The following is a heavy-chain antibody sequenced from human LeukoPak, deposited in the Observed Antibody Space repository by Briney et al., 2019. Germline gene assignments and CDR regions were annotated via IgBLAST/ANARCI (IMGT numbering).Heavy chain of an antibody. D-gene: IGHD5-24*01. CDR3: ARDGGWLQFFDY. Sequence: GRSLRLSCAASGFTFSRYALHWVRQAPGKGREWVAVTSYDESNKEYADSVEGRFTISRDNSKNTLYLEINSLRTEDTAVYYCARDGGWLQFFDYWGQGTLVTVSS. CDR2: TSYDESNK. V-gene: IGHV3-30-3*01. J-gene: IGHJ4*02. CDR1: GFTFSRYA.